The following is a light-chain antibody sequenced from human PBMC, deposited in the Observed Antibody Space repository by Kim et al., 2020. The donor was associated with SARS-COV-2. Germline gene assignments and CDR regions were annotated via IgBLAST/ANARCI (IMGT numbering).Light chain of an antibody. V-gene: IGLV3-19*01. CDR3: NSRDSNDNVV. J-gene: IGLJ2*01. Sequence: DLGETGRITCKGDSLRSYYATWYQQKPGQAPILVIYGKNNRPSGIPDRFSGSSSGNTASLTITGTQAGDEADYYCNSRDSNDNVVFGGGTQLTVL. CDR1: SLRSYY. CDR2: GKN.